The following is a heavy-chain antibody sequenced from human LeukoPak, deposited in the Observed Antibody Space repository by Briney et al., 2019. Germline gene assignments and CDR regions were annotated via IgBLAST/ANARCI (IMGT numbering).Heavy chain of an antibody. CDR1: GFTFSNYD. CDR2: IGTAGDT. CDR3: VRALACSSTSCYEPTYFDS. Sequence: PGGSLTLSCAASGFTFSNYDMHWVRQASGKGLEWVSGIGTAGDTYYPGSVKGRFSISRENAKNSLYLRMNGLRAGDTAVYYCVRALACSSTSCYEPTYFDSWGQGTLVTVSS. V-gene: IGHV3-13*01. J-gene: IGHJ4*02. D-gene: IGHD2-2*01.